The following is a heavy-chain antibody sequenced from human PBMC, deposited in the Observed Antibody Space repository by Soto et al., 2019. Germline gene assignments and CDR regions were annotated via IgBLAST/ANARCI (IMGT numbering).Heavy chain of an antibody. J-gene: IGHJ4*02. CDR2: FNPNSGGT. V-gene: IGHV1-2*02. D-gene: IGHD2-15*01. CDR3: ARGRDILSPGN. CDR1: GYTFTGYQ. Sequence: QVQLVQSGAEVKKPGASVKVSCKASGYTFTGYQMHWVRQAPGQGLEWMGWFNPNSGGTNYAQKFQGRVTMTGDTSIITAYMELNRLTSDDTAVYYCARGRDILSPGNWGQGTLVSVSS.